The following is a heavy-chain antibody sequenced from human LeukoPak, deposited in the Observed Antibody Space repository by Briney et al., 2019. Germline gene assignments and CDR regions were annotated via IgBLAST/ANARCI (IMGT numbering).Heavy chain of an antibody. CDR2: ITWNSDSI. V-gene: IGHV3-9*01. CDR1: GFTFGDYA. J-gene: IGHJ4*02. CDR3: ARRSYTNHFFDY. D-gene: IGHD4-23*01. Sequence: TGGSLRLSCAASGFTFGDYAMHWVRQAPGKGLEWVSGITWNSDSIDYADSVKGRFTISRDNAKNSLYLQMNSLRAEDTAVYYCARRSYTNHFFDYWGQGTLVTVSS.